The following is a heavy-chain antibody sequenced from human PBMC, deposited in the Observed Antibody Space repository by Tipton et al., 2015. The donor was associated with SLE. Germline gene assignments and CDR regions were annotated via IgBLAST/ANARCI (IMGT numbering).Heavy chain of an antibody. CDR2: ISDGGGT. CDR3: ARGMVTWRGAIIGVDV. J-gene: IGHJ6*02. Sequence: TLSLTCSVSGASINSYYWNWIRQPPGKGLEWIGYISDGGGTNYNPSLKSRVTISIDPAKNQFSLKLTSVTAADTAVYYCARGMVTWRGAIIGVDVWGQGTTVNVSS. D-gene: IGHD2-21*02. CDR1: GASINSYY. V-gene: IGHV4-59*08.